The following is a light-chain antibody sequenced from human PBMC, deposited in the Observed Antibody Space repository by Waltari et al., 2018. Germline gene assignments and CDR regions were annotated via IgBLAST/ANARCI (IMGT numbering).Light chain of an antibody. J-gene: IGKJ1*01. CDR2: EAS. Sequence: CRASQSIGGWLAWYQQKPGKAPELLIYEASSLQSGVPSRFSGSGSGTEFILTIGSLQPDDFATYYCQQYHSYPRTLGQGTKVEI. V-gene: IGKV1-5*03. CDR1: QSIGGW. CDR3: QQYHSYPRT.